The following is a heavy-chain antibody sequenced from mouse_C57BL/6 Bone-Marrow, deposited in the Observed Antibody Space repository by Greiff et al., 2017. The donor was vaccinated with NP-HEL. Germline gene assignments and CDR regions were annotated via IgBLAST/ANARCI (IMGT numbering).Heavy chain of an antibody. V-gene: IGHV5-15*01. J-gene: IGHJ3*01. Sequence: EVKVVESGGGLVQPGGSLKLSCAASGFTFSDYGMAWVRQAPRKGPEWVAFISNLAYSIYYADTVTGRFTISRENAKNTLYLEMSSLRSEDTAMYYCARMAEFAYWGQGTLVTVSA. D-gene: IGHD6-1*01. CDR3: ARMAEFAY. CDR1: GFTFSDYG. CDR2: ISNLAYSI.